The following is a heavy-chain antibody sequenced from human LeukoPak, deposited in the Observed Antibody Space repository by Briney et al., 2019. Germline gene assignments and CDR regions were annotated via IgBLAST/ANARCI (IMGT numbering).Heavy chain of an antibody. Sequence: GGSLRLSCAASGFTFSSYAMSWVRQAPGKGLEWVSAISGSGGSTYYADSVKGRFTISRDNAKNSLYLQMNSLRAEDTAVYYCARGARIAAAGGYMDVWGKGTTVTVSS. J-gene: IGHJ6*03. V-gene: IGHV3-23*01. D-gene: IGHD6-13*01. CDR1: GFTFSSYA. CDR2: ISGSGGST. CDR3: ARGARIAAAGGYMDV.